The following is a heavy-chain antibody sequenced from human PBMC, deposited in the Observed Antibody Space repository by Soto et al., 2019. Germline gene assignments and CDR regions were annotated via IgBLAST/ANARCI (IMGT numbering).Heavy chain of an antibody. Sequence: SETLSLTCTVSGGYISSYYWSWIRQPPGKGLEWIGYIYYSGSTNYNPSLKSRVTISVDTSKNQFSLKLSSVTAADTAVYYCARGFYVDTAMVTDYWGQGTLVTVSS. J-gene: IGHJ4*02. D-gene: IGHD5-18*01. V-gene: IGHV4-59*01. CDR3: ARGFYVDTAMVTDY. CDR2: IYYSGST. CDR1: GGYISSYY.